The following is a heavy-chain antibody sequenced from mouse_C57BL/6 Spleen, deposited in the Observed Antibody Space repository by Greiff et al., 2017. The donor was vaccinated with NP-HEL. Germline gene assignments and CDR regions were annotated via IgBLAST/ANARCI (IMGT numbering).Heavy chain of an antibody. V-gene: IGHV5-4*01. J-gene: IGHJ3*01. Sequence: EVHLVESGGGLVKPGGSLKLSCAASGFTFSSYAMSWVRQTPEKRLEWVATISDGGSYTYYPDNVKGRFTISRDNAKNNLYLQMSHLKSEDTAMYYCARDYDGYYDAYWGQGTLVTVSA. CDR3: ARDYDGYYDAY. D-gene: IGHD2-3*01. CDR1: GFTFSSYA. CDR2: ISDGGSYT.